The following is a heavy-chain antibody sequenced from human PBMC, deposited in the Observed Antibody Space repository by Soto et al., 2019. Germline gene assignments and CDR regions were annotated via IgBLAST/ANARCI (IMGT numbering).Heavy chain of an antibody. CDR2: ISNSGHAT. CDR3: ARDARYASSSYGFDV. J-gene: IGHJ6*02. V-gene: IGHV3-11*01. D-gene: IGHD6-13*01. CDR1: GFTFSDYY. Sequence: QVQLVESGGGLVKPGGSLRLSCVASGFTFSDYYMSWIRQAPGKGLEWVSYISNSGHATYYADSVKGRFTVSRDNSNNSMSWQMDSLRAEDTAIYYCARDARYASSSYGFDVWGQGTTVSVSS.